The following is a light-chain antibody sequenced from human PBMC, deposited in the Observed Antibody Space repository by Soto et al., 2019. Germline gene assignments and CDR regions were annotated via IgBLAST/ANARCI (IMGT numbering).Light chain of an antibody. CDR1: SSDVGGYNY. V-gene: IGLV2-14*01. CDR3: SSYTRSDTGV. J-gene: IGLJ2*01. CDR2: DVS. Sequence: QSALTQPASVSGSHGQSITISCTGTSSDVGGYNYVSWYQQHPGKAPKLIIYDVSNRPSGVSNRFSGSKSGNTASLTISGLQAEDEADYYCSSYTRSDTGVFGGGTKLTVL.